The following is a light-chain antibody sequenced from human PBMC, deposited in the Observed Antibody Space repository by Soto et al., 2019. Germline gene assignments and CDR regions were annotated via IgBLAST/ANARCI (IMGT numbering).Light chain of an antibody. Sequence: QSALTQPPSASGSPGQSVTISCTGTSSDVGGYNYVSWYQRHPGKAPKFMIYEVSKRPSGVPDRFSGSKSGNTASLTVSGLQAEDEADYYCSSYAGSNFVVFGGGTKLTVL. V-gene: IGLV2-8*01. CDR3: SSYAGSNFVV. CDR1: SSDVGGYNY. CDR2: EVS. J-gene: IGLJ2*01.